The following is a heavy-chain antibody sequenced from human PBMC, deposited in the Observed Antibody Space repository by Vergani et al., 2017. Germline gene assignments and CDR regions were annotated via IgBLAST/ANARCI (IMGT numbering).Heavy chain of an antibody. CDR1: GFTFSNYF. CDR2: ISSSSSYI. V-gene: IGHV3-21*04. D-gene: IGHD6-6*01. CDR3: AKDVPRPEYYYYGMDV. J-gene: IGHJ6*02. Sequence: EVQLVESGGGLVKPGGSLRVSCAASGFTFSNYFMNWVRQAPGRGLEWASCISSSSSYIYYADSVKGRFTISRDNAKNSLYLQMNSLRAEDTAVYYCAKDVPRPEYYYYGMDVWGQGTTVTVSS.